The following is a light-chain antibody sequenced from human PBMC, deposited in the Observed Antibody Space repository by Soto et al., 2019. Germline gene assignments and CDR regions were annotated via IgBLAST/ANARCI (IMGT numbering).Light chain of an antibody. Sequence: IQIAVCPSTLSTSGGDSVTITCRASQSVSGWLAWYQQKPGKAPKLPIYDVSSLVRGVPSRFSGSGSGTDFTLTISGLQPDDFATYYCQQYDSYSGTFGQGTKVDIK. CDR1: QSVSGW. CDR2: DVS. V-gene: IGKV1-5*01. J-gene: IGKJ1*01. CDR3: QQYDSYSGT.